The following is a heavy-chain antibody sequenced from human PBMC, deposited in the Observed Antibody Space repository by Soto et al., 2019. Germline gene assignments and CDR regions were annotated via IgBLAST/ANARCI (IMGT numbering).Heavy chain of an antibody. J-gene: IGHJ6*02. CDR3: AREDFYNGMAV. Sequence: SETLSLTYTVADGSVIGGGGYWSCIRQPPGKGLEWIGYIYNSGSTNYNPSLKSRVTTSVDTSKNQFSLKVSSVTAADTAMYYCAREDFYNGMAVWGQGTTVTGSS. CDR1: DGSVIGGGGY. CDR2: IYNSGST. V-gene: IGHV4-61*08.